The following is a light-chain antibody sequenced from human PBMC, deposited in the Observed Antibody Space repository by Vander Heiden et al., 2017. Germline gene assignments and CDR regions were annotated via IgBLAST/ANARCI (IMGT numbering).Light chain of an antibody. CDR2: AAS. CDR1: QVITNY. J-gene: IGKJ4*01. Sequence: DIQMTQSPSSLSASVGDRVTITCQASQVITNYLKWFQQKPGKAPKSLIYAASNLETGVPSRFSASGSGTDFTLTISSLQPEDFATYYCQQFDNFPLTVGGGTKVEIK. V-gene: IGKV1-33*01. CDR3: QQFDNFPLT.